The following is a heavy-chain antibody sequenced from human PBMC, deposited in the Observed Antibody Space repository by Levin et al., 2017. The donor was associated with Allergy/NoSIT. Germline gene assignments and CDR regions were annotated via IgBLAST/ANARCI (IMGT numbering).Heavy chain of an antibody. V-gene: IGHV4-4*02. CDR1: GASITSSHW. CDR3: ARGKEYLAMYHMDV. J-gene: IGHJ6*03. Sequence: PSETLSLTCAVSGASITSSHWWSWVRQSPGKGLEWIGEINHSGTTNYNPSLQRRVTIGIDKSKKQFSLRLYSVTAADTGIYYCARGKEYLAMYHMDVWGKGTTVTVSS. D-gene: IGHD2-2*01. CDR2: INHSGTT.